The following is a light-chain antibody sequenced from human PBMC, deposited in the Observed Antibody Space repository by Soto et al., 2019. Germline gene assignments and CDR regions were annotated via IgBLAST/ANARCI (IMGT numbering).Light chain of an antibody. CDR3: QQRSNWALT. V-gene: IGKV3-11*01. CDR2: AAS. J-gene: IGKJ4*01. CDR1: QSVSSY. Sequence: EILLTQSPATLSLSPGDRATLSCRASQSVSSYLAWYQQKPGQAPRLLIYAASNRATGIPARFSGSGSGTDFTLTISSLEPEDFAVYYCQQRSNWALTFGGGTKLEIK.